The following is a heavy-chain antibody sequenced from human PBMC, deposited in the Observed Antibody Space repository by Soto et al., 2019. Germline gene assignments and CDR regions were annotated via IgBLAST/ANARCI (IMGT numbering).Heavy chain of an antibody. V-gene: IGHV3-30-3*01. CDR2: ISYDGSNK. Sequence: QVQLVESGGGVVQPGRSLRLSCAASGFTFSSYAMHWVRQAPGKGLEWVAGISYDGSNKYYADSVTGRFTISRDNSKNTVYREMNSLRAEDTAVYYCARDEFPGGMDVWGQGTTVTVSS. CDR3: ARDEFPGGMDV. CDR1: GFTFSSYA. J-gene: IGHJ6*02.